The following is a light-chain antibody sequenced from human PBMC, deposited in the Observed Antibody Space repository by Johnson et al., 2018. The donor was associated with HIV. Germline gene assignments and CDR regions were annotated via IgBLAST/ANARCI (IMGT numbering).Light chain of an antibody. CDR2: DNY. CDR1: SSNIGNNY. V-gene: IGLV1-51*01. CDR3: GTWDNSLSAV. J-gene: IGLJ1*01. Sequence: QSVLTQPPSVSAAPGQKVTISCSGSSSNIGNNYVSWYQQLPGTAPKLLISDNYKRPSGIPDRFSGSKSDTSATLGITGLQTGDEADYYCGTWDNSLSAVFGTGTKVTVL.